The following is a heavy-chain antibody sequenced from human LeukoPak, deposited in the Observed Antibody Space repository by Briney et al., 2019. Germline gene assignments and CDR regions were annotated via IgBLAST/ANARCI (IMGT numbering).Heavy chain of an antibody. CDR3: ARLNYSNYGNWFDP. D-gene: IGHD4-11*01. Sequence: ASVTVSCKASGYTFTSYDINWVRQAPGQGLEWMGWMNPNSGNTGYAQKFQGRVTMTRNTSISTAYMELSSLRSEDTAVYYCARLNYSNYGNWFDPWGQGTLVTVSS. J-gene: IGHJ5*02. CDR1: GYTFTSYD. CDR2: MNPNSGNT. V-gene: IGHV1-8*01.